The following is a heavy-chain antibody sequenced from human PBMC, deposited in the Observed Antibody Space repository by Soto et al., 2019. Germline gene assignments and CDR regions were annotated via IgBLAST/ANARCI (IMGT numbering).Heavy chain of an antibody. Sequence: GGSLRLSCAALGFTVSSNYMSWVRQAPGKGLEWVSVIYSGGSTYYADSVKGRFTISRDNSKNTLYLQMNSLRAEDTAVYYCARAINYGDYLYYFDYWGQGTLVTVSS. CDR1: GFTVSSNY. CDR2: IYSGGST. J-gene: IGHJ4*02. D-gene: IGHD4-17*01. V-gene: IGHV3-53*01. CDR3: ARAINYGDYLYYFDY.